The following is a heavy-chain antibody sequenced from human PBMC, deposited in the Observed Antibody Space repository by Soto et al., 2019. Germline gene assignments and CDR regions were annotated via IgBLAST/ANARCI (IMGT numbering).Heavy chain of an antibody. CDR1: GFTFDDYA. J-gene: IGHJ6*03. D-gene: IGHD4-17*01. V-gene: IGHV3-9*01. CDR3: AKGITVTTNEPRRYYYYYMDV. Sequence: GGSLRLSWAASGFTFDDYAMHCVRQAPGKGLGWVSGISWNSGSIGYADSVKGRFTISRDNAKNSLYLQMNSLRAEDTALYYCAKGITVTTNEPRRYYYYYMDVWGKGTTVTVSS. CDR2: ISWNSGSI.